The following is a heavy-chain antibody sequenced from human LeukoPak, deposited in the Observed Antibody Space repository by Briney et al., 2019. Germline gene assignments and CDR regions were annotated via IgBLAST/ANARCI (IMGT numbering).Heavy chain of an antibody. J-gene: IGHJ4*02. V-gene: IGHV4-59*01. CDR3: ARGGYVGYIAAAGNFDY. Sequence: SETLCLTCTVSGGSISSYYWSWIRQPPGKGLGWIGYIYYSGGTNYNPSLKSRVTISVDTSKNQFSLKLSSVTAADTAVYYCARGGYVGYIAAAGNFDYWGQGTLVTVSS. CDR2: IYYSGGT. CDR1: GGSISSYY. D-gene: IGHD6-13*01.